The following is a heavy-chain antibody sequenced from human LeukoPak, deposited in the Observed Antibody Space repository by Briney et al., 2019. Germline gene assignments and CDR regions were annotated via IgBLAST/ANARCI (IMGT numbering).Heavy chain of an antibody. CDR3: ARDLTVAGTELSGFDY. J-gene: IGHJ4*02. V-gene: IGHV1-2*02. CDR1: GYTFTGYY. D-gene: IGHD6-19*01. Sequence: ASVKVSCKASGYTFTGYYMHWVRQAPGQGLEWMGWINPNSGGTNYARKFQGRVTMTRDTSISTAYMELSRLRSDDTAVYYCARDLTVAGTELSGFDYWGQGTLVTVSS. CDR2: INPNSGGT.